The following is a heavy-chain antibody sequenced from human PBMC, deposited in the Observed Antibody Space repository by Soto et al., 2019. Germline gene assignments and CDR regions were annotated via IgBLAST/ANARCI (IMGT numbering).Heavy chain of an antibody. CDR2: LSGSGGST. J-gene: IGHJ6*02. V-gene: IGHV3-23*01. Sequence: EVQVLESGGGLVQPGGSLRLSCTGSGFTFSSYAMNWVRQAPGKGLEWVSALSGSGGSTNYADSVKGRFTISRDTSKSTLYLQMNSLRAEDTAIYYCATDNYGMDVWGQGTTVTVSS. CDR3: ATDNYGMDV. CDR1: GFTFSSYA.